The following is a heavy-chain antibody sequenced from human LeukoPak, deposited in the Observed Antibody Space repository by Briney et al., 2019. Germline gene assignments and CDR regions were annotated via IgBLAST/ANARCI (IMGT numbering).Heavy chain of an antibody. CDR1: GGTFSSYA. J-gene: IGHJ4*02. CDR3: ARDGGSYDFDY. Sequence: RASVKVSCKASGGTFSSYAISWVRQAPGQGLEWMGGIIPIFGTANYAQKFQGRVTITTDESTSTAYMELSSLRSEDTAVYYCARDGGSYDFDYWGQGTLVTVSS. V-gene: IGHV1-69*05. D-gene: IGHD1-26*01. CDR2: IIPIFGTA.